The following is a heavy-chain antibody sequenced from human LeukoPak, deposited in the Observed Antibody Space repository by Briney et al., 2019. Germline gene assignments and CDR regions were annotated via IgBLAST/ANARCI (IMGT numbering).Heavy chain of an antibody. Sequence: SETLSLTCAVYGGSFSGYYWSWIRQPPGKGLEWIGEINHSGSTNYNPSLKSRVTISVDTSKHQFSLKLSSVTAADTAVYYCASKVESPAGYGDYGGYYYYYYMDVWGKGTTVTVSS. CDR1: GGSFSGYY. V-gene: IGHV4-34*01. D-gene: IGHD4-17*01. CDR2: INHSGST. J-gene: IGHJ6*03. CDR3: ASKVESPAGYGDYGGYYYYYYMDV.